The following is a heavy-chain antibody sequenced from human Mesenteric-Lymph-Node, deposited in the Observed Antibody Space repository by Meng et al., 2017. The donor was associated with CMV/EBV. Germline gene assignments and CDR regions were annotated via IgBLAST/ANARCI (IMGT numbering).Heavy chain of an antibody. D-gene: IGHD1-26*01. V-gene: IGHV3-9*01. CDR1: GFTFDDYA. CDR3: ARDRLEGSYSGPGY. CDR2: ISWNSGSI. Sequence: SLKISCAASGFTFDDYAMHWVRQAPGKGLEWVSGISWNSGSIGYADSVKGRFTISRDNAKNSLYLQMDSLRVEDTAVYYCARDRLEGSYSGPGYWGQGTLVTVSS. J-gene: IGHJ4*02.